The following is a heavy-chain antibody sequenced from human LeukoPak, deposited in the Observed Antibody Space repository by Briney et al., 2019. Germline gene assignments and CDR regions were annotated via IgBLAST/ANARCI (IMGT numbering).Heavy chain of an antibody. CDR2: INPSGGST. Sequence: ASVKVSCKASGYTFTSYYMHWVRQAPGQGLEWMGIINPSGGSTSYAQKFQGRVTMTRDTSTSTVYMELSSLRSEDTAVYYCASEGRRTYYDFWSGYAANWFDPWGQGTLVTVSS. CDR3: ASEGRRTYYDFWSGYAANWFDP. CDR1: GYTFTSYY. D-gene: IGHD3-3*01. J-gene: IGHJ5*02. V-gene: IGHV1-46*01.